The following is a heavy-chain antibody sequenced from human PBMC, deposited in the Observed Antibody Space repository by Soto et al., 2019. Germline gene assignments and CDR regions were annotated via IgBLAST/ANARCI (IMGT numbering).Heavy chain of an antibody. J-gene: IGHJ4*02. CDR2: ISYDGSNK. D-gene: IGHD3-16*02. V-gene: IGHV3-30*18. CDR3: AKVGPPRILTFGGVIGEFDY. Sequence: PGGSLRLSCAASGFTFSSYGMHWVRQAPGKGLEWVAVISYDGSNKYYADSVTGRFTISRDNSKNTLYLQMNSLRAEDTAVYYCAKVGPPRILTFGGVIGEFDYWVQGTLVTVSS. CDR1: GFTFSSYG.